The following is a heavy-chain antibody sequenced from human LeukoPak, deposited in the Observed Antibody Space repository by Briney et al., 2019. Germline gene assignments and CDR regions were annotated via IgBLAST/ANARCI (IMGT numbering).Heavy chain of an antibody. CDR3: ARVRDYYDSSGYPGGAFDI. D-gene: IGHD3-22*01. CDR2: INHSGST. CDR1: GGSFSGYY. Sequence: SETLSLTCAVYGGSFSGYYWSWIRQPPGKGLEWIGEINHSGSTNYNPSLKSRVTISVDTSKNQFSLKLSSVTAADTAVYYCARVRDYYDSSGYPGGAFDIWGQGTMVTVSS. J-gene: IGHJ3*02. V-gene: IGHV4-34*01.